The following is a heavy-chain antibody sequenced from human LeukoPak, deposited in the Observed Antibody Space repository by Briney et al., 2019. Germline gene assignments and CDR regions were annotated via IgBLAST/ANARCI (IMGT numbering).Heavy chain of an antibody. V-gene: IGHV3-23*01. CDR2: ISGSGDRT. D-gene: IGHD6-19*01. Sequence: GGSLRLSCAASGFTFSGGYGMSWVRQAPGKGLEWVSSISGSGDRTYYADSVKGRFTISRDNSKNTLYLQMNSLRAEDTALYYCARRALAGTGYYYYYMDVWGKGTTVTVSS. J-gene: IGHJ6*03. CDR3: ARRALAGTGYYYYYMDV. CDR1: GFTFSGGYG.